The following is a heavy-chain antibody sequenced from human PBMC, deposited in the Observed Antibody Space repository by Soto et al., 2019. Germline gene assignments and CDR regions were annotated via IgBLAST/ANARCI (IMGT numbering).Heavy chain of an antibody. Sequence: SETLSLTCTVSGGSISSYYWSWIRQPPGKGLEWIGYIYYSGSTNYNPSLKGRVTISVDTSKNQFSLKLSSVTAADTAVYYCARVGYSYYMDVWGKGTTVTVSS. CDR3: ARVGYSYYMDV. V-gene: IGHV4-59*01. CDR1: GGSISSYY. J-gene: IGHJ6*03. CDR2: IYYSGST.